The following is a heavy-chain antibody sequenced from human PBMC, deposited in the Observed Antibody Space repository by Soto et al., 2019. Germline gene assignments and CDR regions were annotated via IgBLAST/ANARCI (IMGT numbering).Heavy chain of an antibody. CDR3: IEVAGNYWYFDL. Sequence: QVQLVQSGAEVKKPGASVKVSCKASGYTFTSYYMHWVRQAPGQGLEWMGIINPSGGSTSYAQKFQGRVTMTRDTSTSTVYMELSSLRSEDTAVYYCIEVAGNYWYFDLWGRGTVVTVSS. D-gene: IGHD6-19*01. CDR2: INPSGGST. J-gene: IGHJ2*01. V-gene: IGHV1-46*01. CDR1: GYTFTSYY.